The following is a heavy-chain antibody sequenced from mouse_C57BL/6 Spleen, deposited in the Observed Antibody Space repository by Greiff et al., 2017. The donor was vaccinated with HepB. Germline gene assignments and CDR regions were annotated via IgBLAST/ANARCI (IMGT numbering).Heavy chain of an antibody. D-gene: IGHD1-1*01. V-gene: IGHV1-82*01. CDR3: ARYYGSFPYWYFDV. Sequence: VQLQQSGPELVKPGASVKISCKASGYAFSSSWMNWVKQRPGKGLEWIGRIYPGDGDTNYNGKFKGKATLTADKSSSTAYMQLSSLTSEDSAVYFCARYYGSFPYWYFDVWGTGTTVTVAS. J-gene: IGHJ1*03. CDR2: IYPGDGDT. CDR1: GYAFSSSW.